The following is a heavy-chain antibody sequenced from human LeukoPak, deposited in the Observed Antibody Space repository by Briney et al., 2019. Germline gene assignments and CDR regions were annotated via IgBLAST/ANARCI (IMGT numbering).Heavy chain of an antibody. CDR2: ITTSDGNT. V-gene: IGHV3-23*01. J-gene: IGHJ4*02. Sequence: GGSLRLSCAASGFTFSSYTMSWVRQAPGKGLEWVSTITTSDGNTYYADSVKGRFTVSRDNSKNTLLLQMNSLRAEDTAVYYCAKDGGLWVSAHWGDSWGRGTLVTVSS. D-gene: IGHD7-27*01. CDR3: AKDGGLWVSAHWGDS. CDR1: GFTFSSYT.